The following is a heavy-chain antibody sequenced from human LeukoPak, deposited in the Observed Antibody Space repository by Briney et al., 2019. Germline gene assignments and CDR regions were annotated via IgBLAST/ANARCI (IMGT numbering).Heavy chain of an antibody. J-gene: IGHJ4*02. CDR3: ARDGGYSSSWAFDY. CDR2: IYYSGST. Sequence: PSETLSLTCTVSGGSISSSSYYWGWIRQPPGKGLEWIGSIYYSGSTYYNPSLKSRVTISVDTSKNQFSLKLSSVTAADTALYYCARDGGYSSSWAFDYWGQGTLVTVSS. D-gene: IGHD6-13*01. CDR1: GGSISSSSYY. V-gene: IGHV4-39*07.